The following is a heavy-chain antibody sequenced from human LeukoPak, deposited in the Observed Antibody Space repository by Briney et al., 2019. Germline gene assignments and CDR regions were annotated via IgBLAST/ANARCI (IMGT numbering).Heavy chain of an antibody. J-gene: IGHJ4*02. D-gene: IGHD1-1*01. CDR3: AKGNWRYFDY. CDR1: GLTFSTYV. CDR2: ISGNGGST. V-gene: IGHV3-23*01. Sequence: GGSLRLSCAASGLTFSTYVMSWVRRAPGKVLEWVSAISGNGGSTYYADSVKGRFTISRDNSKNTLYLQMNSLGADGTAVYYCAKGNWRYFDYWGQGTLVTVSS.